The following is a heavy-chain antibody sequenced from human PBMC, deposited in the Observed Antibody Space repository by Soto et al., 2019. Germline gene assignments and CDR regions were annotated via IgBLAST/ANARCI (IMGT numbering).Heavy chain of an antibody. Sequence: QVQLVQSGAEVKKPGSSVKVSCKASGGTFSSYAISWVRQAPGQGLEWMGWVIPIFGTANYAQKFQGRVTITADESTSTAYMELSSLRYEDTAVYYCAGGMELLRPPPTLDHWGQGNLVTVSS. CDR3: AGGMELLRPPPTLDH. CDR1: GGTFSSYA. CDR2: VIPIFGTA. J-gene: IGHJ4*02. V-gene: IGHV1-69*01. D-gene: IGHD1-26*01.